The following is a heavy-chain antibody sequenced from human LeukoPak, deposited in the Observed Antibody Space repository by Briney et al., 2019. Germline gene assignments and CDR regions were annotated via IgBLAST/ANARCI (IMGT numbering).Heavy chain of an antibody. D-gene: IGHD6-19*01. J-gene: IGHJ4*02. CDR2: IDPYSGGT. CDR1: GYTFTGYY. V-gene: IGHV1-2*02. CDR3: ARGLPRIAVAVKGY. Sequence: EASVKVSCKASGYTFTGYYIHWVRQAPGQGREWMGWIDPYSGGTNSAQKFQDRVTMTRDTSISTAYVELNRLRSDDTAVYYCARGLPRIAVAVKGYWGQGTLVTVSS.